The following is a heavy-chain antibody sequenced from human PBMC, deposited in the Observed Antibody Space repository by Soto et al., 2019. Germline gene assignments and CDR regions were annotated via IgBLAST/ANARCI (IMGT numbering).Heavy chain of an antibody. CDR1: GFTFSTYA. CDR3: AKALSRDFSDFDY. V-gene: IGHV3-23*01. D-gene: IGHD3-10*01. Sequence: EVQLLESGGGLVQPGGSLRLSCAASGFTFSTYAMNWVRQAPGKGLEWASALSDNGGSTYYADSVRGRFTISRDNSMNTRYLQMNSLRAEDTALYYCAKALSRDFSDFDYWGQGTQVTVSS. J-gene: IGHJ4*02. CDR2: LSDNGGST.